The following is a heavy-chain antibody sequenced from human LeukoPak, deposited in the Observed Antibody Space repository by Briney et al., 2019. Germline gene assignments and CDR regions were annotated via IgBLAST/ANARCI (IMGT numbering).Heavy chain of an antibody. CDR3: ARDGGSSSSAR. CDR2: IYSDGTT. J-gene: IGHJ4*02. D-gene: IGHD6-13*01. CDR1: GFTVSSNY. Sequence: PGGSLRLSCAASGFTVSSNYMNWVRQAPGKGLEWVSVIYSDGTTHYADSVKGRFTISRDNSKNTLYLQMNSLRAEDTAVYYCARDGGSSSSARWGQGTLVTVSS. V-gene: IGHV3-53*01.